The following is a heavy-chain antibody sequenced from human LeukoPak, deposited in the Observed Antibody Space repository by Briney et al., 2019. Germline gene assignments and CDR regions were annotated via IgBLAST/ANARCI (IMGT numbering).Heavy chain of an antibody. D-gene: IGHD6-13*01. CDR1: GYTFTDYY. CDR3: ARASGSWPEKDY. CDR2: INPNSGGT. Sequence: VASVKVSCKASGYTFTDYYMHWVRQAPGQGLEWMGWINPNSGGTNYAQKFQGRVTMTRDTSISTAYMELSRLRSDDTAVYYCARASGSWPEKDYWGQGTLVTVSS. V-gene: IGHV1-2*02. J-gene: IGHJ4*02.